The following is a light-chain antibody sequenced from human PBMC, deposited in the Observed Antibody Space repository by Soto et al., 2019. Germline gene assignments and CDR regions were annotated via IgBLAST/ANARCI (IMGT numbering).Light chain of an antibody. Sequence: QSARTQPASVSGSPGQSIAISCPGSRSDVGIYNYVSWYQQHPGKVPKLIIYEVTNRPSGVSNRFSGSKSGNTASLTISGLQAEDEADYYCSSYTASSTRVFGTGTKLTVL. CDR1: RSDVGIYNY. J-gene: IGLJ1*01. CDR3: SSYTASSTRV. CDR2: EVT. V-gene: IGLV2-14*01.